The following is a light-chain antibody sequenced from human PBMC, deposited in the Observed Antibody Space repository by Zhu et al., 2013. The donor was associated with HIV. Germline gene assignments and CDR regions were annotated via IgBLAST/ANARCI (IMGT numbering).Light chain of an antibody. CDR2: DAS. CDR3: QHYSNWPPWT. Sequence: PGERATLSCGASQSVSSSYLAWYQQRPGLAPRLLIYDASTRATGVPARFSGSGSGTDFTLTISSPQSEDLAVYYCQHYSNWPPWTFGQGTKLEFK. CDR1: QSVSSSY. V-gene: IGKV3-15*01. J-gene: IGKJ1*01.